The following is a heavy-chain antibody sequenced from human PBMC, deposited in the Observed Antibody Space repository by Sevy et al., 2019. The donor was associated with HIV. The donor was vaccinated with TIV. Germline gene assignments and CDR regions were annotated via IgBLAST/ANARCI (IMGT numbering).Heavy chain of an antibody. J-gene: IGHJ6*02. V-gene: IGHV1-2*02. CDR2: INPNSGGT. Sequence: ASVKVSCKASGYTFTGYYMHWVRQAPGQGLEWMGWINPNSGGTNDAQKFQGRVTMTRDTSISTAYMELSRLRSDDTAVYYCARVDFWSGHPSPEHYGMDVWGQGTTVTVSS. CDR3: ARVDFWSGHPSPEHYGMDV. D-gene: IGHD3-3*01. CDR1: GYTFTGYY.